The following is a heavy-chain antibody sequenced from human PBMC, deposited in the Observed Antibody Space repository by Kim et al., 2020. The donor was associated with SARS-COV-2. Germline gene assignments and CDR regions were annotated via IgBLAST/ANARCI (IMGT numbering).Heavy chain of an antibody. CDR3: TTELWGQDDFDI. D-gene: IGHD3-16*01. V-gene: IGHV3-15*01. Sequence: DYAAPVKGRFTISRDDSKNTLYLQMNSLKTEDTAVYYCTTELWGQDDFDIWGQGTMVTVSS. J-gene: IGHJ3*02.